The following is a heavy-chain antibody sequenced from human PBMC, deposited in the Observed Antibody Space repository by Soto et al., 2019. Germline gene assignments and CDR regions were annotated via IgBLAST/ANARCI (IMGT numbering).Heavy chain of an antibody. Sequence: GGSLRLSCVASGFTFSNHAMSWVRQAPGKGLERVSAISGGGGTTHYADSAEGRFTISRDNSKNTLYLQMNSLRAEDTAVYYCGWRPDSGWYDYWGQGTLVTVSS. D-gene: IGHD6-19*01. CDR3: GWRPDSGWYDY. J-gene: IGHJ4*02. CDR1: GFTFSNHA. V-gene: IGHV3-23*01. CDR2: ISGGGGTT.